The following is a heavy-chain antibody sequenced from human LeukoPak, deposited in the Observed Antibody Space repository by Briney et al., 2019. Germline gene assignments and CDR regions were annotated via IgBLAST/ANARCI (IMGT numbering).Heavy chain of an antibody. CDR3: AREARCSAGDCLNYFDP. CDR2: NYPSGST. D-gene: IGHD2-21*02. V-gene: IGHV4-38-2*02. Sequence: SETLSLTCAVSGYSISSGYYWGWIRQTPGKGLEWIGNNYPSGSTYYNLSLKSRVTISVDTSKNQFSLQPRSVTAADTAVYYCAREARCSAGDCLNYFDPWGQGTLVTVSS. J-gene: IGHJ5*02. CDR1: GYSISSGYY.